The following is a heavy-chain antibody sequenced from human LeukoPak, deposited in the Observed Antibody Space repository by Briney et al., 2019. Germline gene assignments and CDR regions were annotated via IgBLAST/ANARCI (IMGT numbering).Heavy chain of an antibody. D-gene: IGHD3-22*01. CDR3: ARAAVITFGAFDI. CDR2: ISYDGSNK. Sequence: GGSLRLSCAASGFTFSNYAMHWVRQAPGKGLEWVAVISYDGSNKYYADSVKGRFTISRDNSKNTLYLQMNSLRAEDTAVYYCARAAVITFGAFDIWGQGTMVTVSS. J-gene: IGHJ3*02. V-gene: IGHV3-30*04. CDR1: GFTFSNYA.